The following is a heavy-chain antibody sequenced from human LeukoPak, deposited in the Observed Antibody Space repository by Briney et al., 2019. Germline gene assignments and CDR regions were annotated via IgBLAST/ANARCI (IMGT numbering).Heavy chain of an antibody. CDR3: ATLGLLRGAGFNLATHFDY. CDR1: GVSISNNYFY. D-gene: IGHD1-26*01. CDR2: VHYTGST. V-gene: IGHV4-39*01. J-gene: IGHJ4*02. Sequence: SETLSLTCTVSGVSISNNYFYWAWIRQPPGKGLELIGYVHYTGSTFYNSSLKSRVTISADTSQNQFSLSLTSVTAADTAVYYCATLGLLRGAGFNLATHFDYWGQGTLVAVSS.